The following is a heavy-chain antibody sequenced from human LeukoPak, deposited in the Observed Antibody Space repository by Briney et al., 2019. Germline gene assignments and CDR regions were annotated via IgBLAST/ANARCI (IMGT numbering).Heavy chain of an antibody. CDR2: ISHDGAVE. CDR1: GFTFSSYG. D-gene: IGHD2-21*02. V-gene: IGHV3-30*02. J-gene: IGHJ4*02. Sequence: GGSLRLSCAASGFTFSSYGMHWVRQAPGKGLECVAFISHDGAVEKFADSVKGRFTISRDNSKNTLYLQMNSLRAEDTAVYYCAREEGGVTPSLDYWGQGTLVTVSS. CDR3: AREEGGVTPSLDY.